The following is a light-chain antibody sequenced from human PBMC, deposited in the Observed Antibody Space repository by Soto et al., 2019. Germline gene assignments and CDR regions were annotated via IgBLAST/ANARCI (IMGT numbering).Light chain of an antibody. CDR2: GAS. V-gene: IGKV3-20*01. J-gene: IGKJ5*01. CDR1: QSVGSDF. CDR3: QQYEKWPPSIT. Sequence: EIVLTQSPGTLSLSPGERATLSCRASQSVGSDFLAWYQQRPGQPPRILIFGASGRATGIPDRFSGSGSGTDFTLTISRLEPEDFAVYYCQQYEKWPPSITFGQGTRLEIK.